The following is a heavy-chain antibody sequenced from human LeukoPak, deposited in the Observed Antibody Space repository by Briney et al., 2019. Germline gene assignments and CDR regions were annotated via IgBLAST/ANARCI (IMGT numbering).Heavy chain of an antibody. V-gene: IGHV4-34*01. CDR2: INHSGST. CDR1: GGSFSGYY. CDR3: ASSLITRGYFDY. J-gene: IGHJ4*02. D-gene: IGHD3-16*01. Sequence: SETLSLTCAVYGGSFSGYYWSWIRQPPGKGLEWIGEINHSGSTNYNPSLKSRFTISVDTSKNQFSLKLSSVTAADTAVYYCASSLITRGYFDYWGQGTLVTVSS.